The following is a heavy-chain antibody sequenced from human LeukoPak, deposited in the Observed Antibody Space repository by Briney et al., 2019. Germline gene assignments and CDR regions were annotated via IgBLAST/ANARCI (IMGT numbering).Heavy chain of an antibody. Sequence: GGSLRLSCAASGFTFSIHAMHWVRQAPGKGLEWVAVISYDGSNKYYADSVKGRFTISRDNSKNTLYLQMNSLRAEDTAVYYCVRDTGYFDYWGQGTLVTVSS. CDR2: ISYDGSNK. D-gene: IGHD4-17*01. CDR1: GFTFSIHA. J-gene: IGHJ4*02. CDR3: VRDTGYFDY. V-gene: IGHV3-30-3*01.